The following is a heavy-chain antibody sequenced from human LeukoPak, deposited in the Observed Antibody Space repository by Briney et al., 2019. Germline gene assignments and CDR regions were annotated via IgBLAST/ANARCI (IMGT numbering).Heavy chain of an antibody. V-gene: IGHV3-23*01. D-gene: IGHD6-13*01. CDR3: ARDPGDSSWYRGNWFDP. CDR1: GFTFSSYA. J-gene: IGHJ5*02. CDR2: ISGSGGST. Sequence: GGSLRLSCAASGFTFSSYAMSWVRQAPGKGLEWVSAISGSGGSTYYADSVKGRFTISRDNSKNTLYLQMNSLRSDDTAVYYCARDPGDSSWYRGNWFDPWGQGTLVTVSS.